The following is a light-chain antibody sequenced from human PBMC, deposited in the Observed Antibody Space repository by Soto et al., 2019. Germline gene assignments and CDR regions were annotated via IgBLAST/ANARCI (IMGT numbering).Light chain of an antibody. CDR1: QSISSW. CDR2: DAS. J-gene: IGKJ1*01. Sequence: DIQMTQSHSTLSASVGDRFTITCRASQSISSWLAWYQQKPGKAPKLLIYDASSLESGVPSRFSGSGSGTEFTLTISSLQPDDFATYYCQQYNSYRTFGQGTKV. V-gene: IGKV1-5*01. CDR3: QQYNSYRT.